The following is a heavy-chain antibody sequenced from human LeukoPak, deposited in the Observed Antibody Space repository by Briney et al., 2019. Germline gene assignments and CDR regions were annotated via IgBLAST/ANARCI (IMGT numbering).Heavy chain of an antibody. D-gene: IGHD3-22*01. J-gene: IGHJ4*02. CDR2: INHSGST. CDR3: ARGTTMIVVALYYFDY. CDR1: GGSFSGYY. V-gene: IGHV4-34*01. Sequence: QTSETLSLTCAVYGGSFSGYYWSWIRQPPGKGLEWIGEINHSGSTNYNPSLKSRVTILVDTSKNQFSLKLSSVTAADTAVYYCARGTTMIVVALYYFDYWGQGTLVTVSS.